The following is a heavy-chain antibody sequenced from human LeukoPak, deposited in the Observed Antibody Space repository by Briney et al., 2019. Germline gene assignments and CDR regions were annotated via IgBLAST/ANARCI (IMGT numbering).Heavy chain of an antibody. D-gene: IGHD5-24*01. J-gene: IGHJ4*02. Sequence: GGSLRLSCAASGFTFSSYSMNWVRQAPGKGLEWVSSISSSSSYIYYADSVKGRFTISRDNAKNSLYLQMNSQRAEDTAVYYCARDRVEMATIGPAYYFDYWGQGTLVTVSS. CDR1: GFTFSSYS. CDR3: ARDRVEMATIGPAYYFDY. V-gene: IGHV3-21*01. CDR2: ISSSSSYI.